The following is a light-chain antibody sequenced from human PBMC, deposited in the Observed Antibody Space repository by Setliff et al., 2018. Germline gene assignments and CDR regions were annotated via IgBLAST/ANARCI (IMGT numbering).Light chain of an antibody. J-gene: IGKJ3*01. V-gene: IGKV1-6*01. CDR1: QGIKND. Sequence: AIQMTQSPSSLSASVGDRVTITCRASQGIKNDLGWYQQKPGKAPKLLIFLASSLQSGVPGRFSGNGSGTDFTLTISSLQPEDFATYYCLHNHNYPLTFGPGTKVDIK. CDR3: LHNHNYPLT. CDR2: LAS.